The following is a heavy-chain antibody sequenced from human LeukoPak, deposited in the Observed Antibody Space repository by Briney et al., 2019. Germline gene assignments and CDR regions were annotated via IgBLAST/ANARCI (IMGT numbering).Heavy chain of an antibody. V-gene: IGHV1-69*13. Sequence: GASVNVSFKSSGGTFSSYAISWVRQAPGKGLEWMGGIIPIFGTANYAQKFQGRVTITADESTSTAYMELSSLRSEDTAVYYCARPDYGGTDAEYFQHWGQGTLVTVSS. CDR3: ARPDYGGTDAEYFQH. J-gene: IGHJ1*01. CDR2: IIPIFGTA. CDR1: GGTFSSYA. D-gene: IGHD4-23*01.